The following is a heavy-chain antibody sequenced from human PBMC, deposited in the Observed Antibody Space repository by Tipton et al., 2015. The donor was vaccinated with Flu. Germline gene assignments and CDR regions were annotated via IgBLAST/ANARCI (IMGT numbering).Heavy chain of an antibody. CDR1: GYTFSDFG. V-gene: IGHV3-7*01. CDR2: IKQDGSEK. J-gene: IGHJ5*02. Sequence: QLVQSGGGVVQPGRSLRLSCAASGYTFSDFGMHWVRQTPGKGLEWVGNIKQDGSEKHYMDSVKGRLTISRDNAKNSLYLQMNGLRAEDTAVYYCARDQLVFGSDGNYQVPFDPWGQGTLVIVSS. CDR3: ARDQLVFGSDGNYQVPFDP. D-gene: IGHD3-3*01.